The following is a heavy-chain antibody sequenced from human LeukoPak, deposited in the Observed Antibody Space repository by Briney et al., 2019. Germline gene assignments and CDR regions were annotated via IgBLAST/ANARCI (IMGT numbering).Heavy chain of an antibody. J-gene: IGHJ4*02. CDR1: GFTFSSYE. D-gene: IGHD3-10*01. CDR2: ISSSGSTI. CDR3: AKVAKYYYGSETYYFFEH. Sequence: GGSLRLSCAASGFTFSSYEMNWVRQAPGKGLEWVSYISSSGSTICYADSVKGRFTISRDNAKNSLYLQMNSLRVEDTAVYYCAKVAKYYYGSETYYFFEHWGQGTPVTASS. V-gene: IGHV3-48*03.